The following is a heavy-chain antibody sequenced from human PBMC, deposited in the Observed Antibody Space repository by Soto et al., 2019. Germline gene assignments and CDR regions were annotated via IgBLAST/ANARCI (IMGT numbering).Heavy chain of an antibody. J-gene: IGHJ6*02. CDR2: INPNSGGT. D-gene: IGHD2-2*01. V-gene: IGHV1-2*04. CDR1: GYTFTGYY. Sequence: ASVKVSCKASGYTFTGYYMHWVRQAPGQGLEWMGWINPNSGGTNYAQKFQGWVTMTRDTSISTAYMELSRLRSDDTAVYYFASSTAANKPPYYYYGMDVWGQGTTVTVSS. CDR3: ASSTAANKPPYYYYGMDV.